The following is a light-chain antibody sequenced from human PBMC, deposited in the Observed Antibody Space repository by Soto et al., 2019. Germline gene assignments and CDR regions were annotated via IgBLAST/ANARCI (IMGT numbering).Light chain of an antibody. J-gene: IGKJ1*01. CDR1: QSISSY. V-gene: IGKV1-39*01. CDR3: QQSYSTPWT. Sequence: IQMTQSPSSLSASVGDRVTITCRASQSISSYLNWYQQKPGKAPKLLIHAASSLQSGVPSRFSGSGSGTDFTLTISSLQPEDFATYYCQQSYSTPWTFGQGTKVDIK. CDR2: AAS.